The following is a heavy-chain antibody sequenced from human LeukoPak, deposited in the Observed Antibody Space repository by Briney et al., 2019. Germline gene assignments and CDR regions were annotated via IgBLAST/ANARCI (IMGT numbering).Heavy chain of an antibody. CDR1: GGSISSSTYY. Sequence: SETLSLTCTVSGGSISSSTYYWGWIRQPPGKGLEWIGSMYYSSGNTYYNPSLKSRVTISVDTSKNQFSLKLSSVTAADAAVYYCARGRGEGRGIAMVRGVRAPSYNWFDPWGHGTQVTVSS. J-gene: IGHJ5*02. CDR2: MYYSSGNT. V-gene: IGHV4-39*07. D-gene: IGHD3-10*01. CDR3: ARGRGEGRGIAMVRGVRAPSYNWFDP.